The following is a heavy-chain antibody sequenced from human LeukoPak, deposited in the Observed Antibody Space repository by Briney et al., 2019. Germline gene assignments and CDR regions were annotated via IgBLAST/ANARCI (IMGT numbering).Heavy chain of an antibody. J-gene: IGHJ4*02. D-gene: IGHD3-22*01. CDR2: ISFDGRNE. CDR1: GFTFSRYD. V-gene: IGHV3-30*04. Sequence: GGSLRLSCVASGFTFSRYDMHWVRQAPGKGLQWVAVISFDGRNEIYADSVKGRFTISRDNSKNTLSLLMDSLRAEDTAVYYCAKEGSYYDSSGYYHYFDYWGQGTLVTVSS. CDR3: AKEGSYYDSSGYYHYFDY.